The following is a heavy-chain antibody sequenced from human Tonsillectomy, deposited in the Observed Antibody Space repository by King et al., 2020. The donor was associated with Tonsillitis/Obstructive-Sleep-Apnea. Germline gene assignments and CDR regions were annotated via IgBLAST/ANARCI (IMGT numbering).Heavy chain of an antibody. CDR1: GGSFSGYY. CDR2: INHTGST. Sequence: VQLQQWGAGLLKPSETLSITCAVYGGSFSGYYWSWIRQPPGKGLEWIGEINHTGSTNYNPSLKSRVTISVDTSKNQFSLKLSSVTAADTAVYYCARGESNYGDYSDYYYYYMDVWGRGTTVTVSS. CDR3: ARGESNYGDYSDYYYYYMDV. D-gene: IGHD4-17*01. J-gene: IGHJ6*03. V-gene: IGHV4-34*01.